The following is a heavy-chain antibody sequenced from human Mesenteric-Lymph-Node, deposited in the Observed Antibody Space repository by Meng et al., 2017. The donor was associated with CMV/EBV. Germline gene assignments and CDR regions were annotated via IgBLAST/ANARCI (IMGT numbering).Heavy chain of an antibody. Sequence: GESLKISCAASGFTFSSYGMHWVRQAPGKGLEWVAFIRYDGSNKYYADSVKGRFTISRDNSKNTLYLQMNSLRAEDTAVYYCAKFPSGRKSTMIVSNDAFDIWGQGTMVTVSS. CDR1: GFTFSSYG. D-gene: IGHD3-22*01. V-gene: IGHV3-30*02. CDR2: IRYDGSNK. J-gene: IGHJ3*02. CDR3: AKFPSGRKSTMIVSNDAFDI.